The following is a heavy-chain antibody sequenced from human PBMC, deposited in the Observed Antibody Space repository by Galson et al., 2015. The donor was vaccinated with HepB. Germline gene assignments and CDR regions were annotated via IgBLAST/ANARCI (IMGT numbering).Heavy chain of an antibody. CDR1: GYSFTSYW. Sequence: QSGAEVKKPGESLKISCKGSGYSFTSYWIAWLRQMPGKGLEWMGIIYPGDSDTRYSPSFQGQVTISADKSISTAYLQWSSLKASDTAMYYCARHQNGDRHFLEPTTIDYWGQGTLVTVSS. V-gene: IGHV5-51*01. D-gene: IGHD3-3*01. CDR3: ARHQNGDRHFLEPTTIDY. J-gene: IGHJ4*02. CDR2: IYPGDSDT.